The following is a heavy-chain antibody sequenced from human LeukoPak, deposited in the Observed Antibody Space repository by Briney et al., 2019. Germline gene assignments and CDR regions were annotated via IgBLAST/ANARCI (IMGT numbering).Heavy chain of an antibody. CDR2: IYYSGST. J-gene: IGHJ4*02. CDR1: GGSISSYY. D-gene: IGHD3-22*01. Sequence: SETLSLTCTVSGGSISSYYWSWIRQPPGKGLEWIGYIYYSGSTNYNPSLKSRVTISVDTSKNQFSLKLSSVTAADTAVYYCARSSAPWNYYDSSGYYLDYWGQGTLVTVSS. CDR3: ARSSAPWNYYDSSGYYLDY. V-gene: IGHV4-59*01.